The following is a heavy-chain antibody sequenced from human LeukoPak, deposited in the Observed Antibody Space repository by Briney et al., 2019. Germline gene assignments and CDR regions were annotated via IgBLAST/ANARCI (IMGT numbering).Heavy chain of an antibody. J-gene: IGHJ6*04. Sequence: ASVKVSCKASGYTFTSYYMHWVRRAPGQGLEWMGIINPSGGSTSYAQKFQGRVTMTRDTSTSTVYMELSSLRSEDTAVYYCARDGVRGVIAEGHYYGMDVWGKGTTVTVSS. CDR1: GYTFTSYY. CDR2: INPSGGST. V-gene: IGHV1-46*01. CDR3: ARDGVRGVIAEGHYYGMDV. D-gene: IGHD3-10*01.